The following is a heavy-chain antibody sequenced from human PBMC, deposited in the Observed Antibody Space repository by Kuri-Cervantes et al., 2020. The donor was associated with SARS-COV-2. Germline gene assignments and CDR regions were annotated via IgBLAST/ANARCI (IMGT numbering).Heavy chain of an antibody. J-gene: IGHJ4*02. CDR2: ISSSGSTI. CDR3: ARGHDFWSTGDDY. Sequence: GESLKISCAASGFTFSDYYMSWIRQAPGKGLEWVSYISSSGSTIYYADSVKGRFTISRDNAKNSLYLQMNSLRAEDTAVYYCARGHDFWSTGDDYWGQGTLVTVSS. V-gene: IGHV3-11*04. D-gene: IGHD3-3*01. CDR1: GFTFSDYY.